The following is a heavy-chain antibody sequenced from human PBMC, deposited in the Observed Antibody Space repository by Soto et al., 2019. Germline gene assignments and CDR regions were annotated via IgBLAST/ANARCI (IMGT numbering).Heavy chain of an antibody. CDR2: IYYSGST. CDR1: GGSISSGGYY. Sequence: PSETLSLTCTVSGGSISSGGYYWSWIRQHPGKGLGWIGYIYYSGSTYYNPSLKSRVTISVDTSKNQFSLKLSSVTAADTAVYYCARGSQMENWFDPWGQGTLVTVSS. J-gene: IGHJ5*02. CDR3: ARGSQMENWFDP. D-gene: IGHD2-8*01. V-gene: IGHV4-31*03.